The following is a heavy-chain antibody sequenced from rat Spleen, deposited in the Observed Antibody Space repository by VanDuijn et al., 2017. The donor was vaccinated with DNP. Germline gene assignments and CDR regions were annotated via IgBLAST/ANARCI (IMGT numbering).Heavy chain of an antibody. V-gene: IGHV5-25*01. D-gene: IGHD5-1*01. Sequence: EVQLVESGGGLLQPGRSLKLSCAASGFTFSSYDMAWVRQAPSKGLEWVASVNTGGGITYYRDSVKGRFIVSRDNAKSTLDLQMDSLRSEDTATYYCATGSYFDYWGQGVMVTVSS. CDR1: GFTFSSYD. CDR2: VNTGGGIT. J-gene: IGHJ2*01. CDR3: ATGSYFDY.